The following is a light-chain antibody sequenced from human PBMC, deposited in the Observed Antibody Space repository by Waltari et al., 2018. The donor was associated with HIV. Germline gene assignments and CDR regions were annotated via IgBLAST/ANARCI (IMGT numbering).Light chain of an antibody. J-gene: IGKJ1*01. Sequence: DIQMTQSSSSLSASVGDRVTITCRASQGITDYLAWYQQKPGKVPKLLIYAASTLQSGVPSRFSGSGSGTDFTLTITSLQPEDVATYYCQKYNSGQWTFGQGTKVEI. V-gene: IGKV1-27*01. CDR3: QKYNSGQWT. CDR1: QGITDY. CDR2: AAS.